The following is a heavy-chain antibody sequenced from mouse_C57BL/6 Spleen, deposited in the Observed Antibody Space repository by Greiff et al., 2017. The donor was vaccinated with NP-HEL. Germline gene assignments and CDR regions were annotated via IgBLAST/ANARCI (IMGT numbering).Heavy chain of an antibody. V-gene: IGHV1-69*01. CDR2: IDPSDSYT. Sequence: QVQLQQPGAELVMPGASVKLSCKASGCTFTSYWMHWVKQRPGQGLEWIGEIDPSDSYTNYNQKFKGKSTLTVDKSSSTAYMQLSSLTSEDSAVYYCARRDYAMDYWGQGTSVTVSS. J-gene: IGHJ4*01. CDR1: GCTFTSYW. CDR3: ARRDYAMDY.